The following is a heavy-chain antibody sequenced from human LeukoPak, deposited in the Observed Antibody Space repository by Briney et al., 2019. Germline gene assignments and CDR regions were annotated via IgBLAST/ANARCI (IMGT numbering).Heavy chain of an antibody. CDR3: ARGYGLDV. CDR1: GFRLYGDR. V-gene: IGHV3-7*04. CDR2: IKKDGSEK. Sequence: GGSLKLSWSASGFRLYGDRMTWARQAPGKGLEWVANIKKDGSEKYYVDSVKGRFTISRENANNSLYLQMHSLRVENTALYYCARGYGLDVWGQGSSVTVSS. J-gene: IGHJ6*02.